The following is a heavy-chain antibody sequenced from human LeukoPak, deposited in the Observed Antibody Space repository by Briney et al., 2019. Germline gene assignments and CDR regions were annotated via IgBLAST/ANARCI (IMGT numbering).Heavy chain of an antibody. D-gene: IGHD2-2*01. Sequence: GGSLRLSCTASGFSFRDNAMTWVRQAPGKGLEWLGFIRSKGYGGTTEYAAPVKGRFSISRDDSKSIAYLQMNSLKTEDTAVYYCTRPSSGTSGYYHYYYMDVWGRGTTVTVSS. CDR2: IRSKGYGGTT. CDR1: GFSFRDNA. CDR3: TRPSSGTSGYYHYYYMDV. V-gene: IGHV3-49*04. J-gene: IGHJ6*03.